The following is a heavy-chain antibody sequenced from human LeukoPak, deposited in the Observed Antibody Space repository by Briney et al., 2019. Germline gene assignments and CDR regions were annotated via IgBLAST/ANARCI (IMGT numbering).Heavy chain of an antibody. J-gene: IGHJ4*02. Sequence: SETLSLTCAVYGGSFSSYYWSWIRQPAGKGLEWIGRIYTSGSTNYNPSLKSRVTMSVDTSKNQFSLKLSSVTAADTAVYYCARDKHYYDSSGYANFDYWGQGTLVTVSS. CDR3: ARDKHYYDSSGYANFDY. V-gene: IGHV4-4*07. D-gene: IGHD3-22*01. CDR2: IYTSGST. CDR1: GGSFSSYY.